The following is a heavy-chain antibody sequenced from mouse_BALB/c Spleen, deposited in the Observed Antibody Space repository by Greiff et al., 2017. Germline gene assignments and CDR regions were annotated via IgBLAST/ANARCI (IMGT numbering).Heavy chain of an antibody. Sequence: EVKLVESGGGLVQPGGSRKLSCAASGFTFSSFGMHWVRQAPEKGLEWVAYISSGSSTIYYADTVKGRFTISRDNPKNTLFLQMTSLRSEDTAMYYCARPYYGYDGFDYWGQGTTLTVSS. CDR2: ISSGSSTI. CDR3: ARPYYGYDGFDY. J-gene: IGHJ2*01. V-gene: IGHV5-17*02. D-gene: IGHD2-9*01. CDR1: GFTFSSFG.